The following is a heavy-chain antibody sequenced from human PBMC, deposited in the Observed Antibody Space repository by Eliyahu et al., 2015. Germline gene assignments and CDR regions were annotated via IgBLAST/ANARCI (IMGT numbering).Heavy chain of an antibody. CDR3: ARPSADNSGISKPFDY. D-gene: IGHD6-19*01. J-gene: IGHJ4*02. V-gene: IGHV1-69*01. CDR1: GGTFTSYA. CDR2: IIPIFGTG. Sequence: EVKKPGSSVKVSCKASGGTFTSYAINWVRQAPGQGLEWMGGIIPIFGTGNYAQKFQGRVTITADESTSTAYMELSSLRSEDTAIYYCARPSADNSGISKPFDYWGQGTLVTVSS.